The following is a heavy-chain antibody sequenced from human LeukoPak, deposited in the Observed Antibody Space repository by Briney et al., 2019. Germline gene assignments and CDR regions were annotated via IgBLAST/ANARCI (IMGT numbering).Heavy chain of an antibody. CDR2: IYYSGST. V-gene: IGHV4-39*02. J-gene: IGHJ3*02. CDR3: ARDGTVTTGAFDI. Sequence: PLETLSLTCTVSGGSISSSSYYWGWIRQPPGKGLGWIGSIYYSGSTYYNPSLKSRVTISVDTSKNQFSLKLSSVTAADTAVYYCARDGTVTTGAFDIWGQGTMVTVSS. D-gene: IGHD4-17*01. CDR1: GGSISSSSYY.